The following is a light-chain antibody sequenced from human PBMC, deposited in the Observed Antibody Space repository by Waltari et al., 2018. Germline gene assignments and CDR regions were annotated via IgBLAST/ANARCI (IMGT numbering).Light chain of an antibody. Sequence: EIVLTQSPGTLSLSSGERATLPCRARQNIGRYLVWYQQKPGQAPRLLIYEASRRATGIPDRCSGSGAGTDFSLTISRLEPEDFAVYYCQNHERLPATFGQGTKVEIK. CDR1: QNIGRY. CDR2: EAS. CDR3: QNHERLPAT. V-gene: IGKV3-20*01. J-gene: IGKJ1*01.